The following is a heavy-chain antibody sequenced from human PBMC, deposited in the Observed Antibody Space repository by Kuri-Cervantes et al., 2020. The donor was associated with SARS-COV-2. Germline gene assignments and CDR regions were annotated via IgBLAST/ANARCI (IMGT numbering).Heavy chain of an antibody. CDR3: ARDSGLAAAGLFDY. J-gene: IGHJ4*02. D-gene: IGHD6-13*01. CDR1: GYIFSDYY. V-gene: IGHV1-2*02. CDR2: ISPNSGAT. Sequence: ASVKVSCKASGYIFSDYYIHWVRQAPGQGPEWMGWISPNSGATNYAPNFQGRVTMTRDTSISTAYMELSSLRSEDTAVYYCARDSGLAAAGLFDYWGQGTLVTVSS.